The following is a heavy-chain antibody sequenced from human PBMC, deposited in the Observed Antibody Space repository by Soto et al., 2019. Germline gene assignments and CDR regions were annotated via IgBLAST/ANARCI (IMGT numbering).Heavy chain of an antibody. CDR3: ARDLDYYDRSGYYRNWFDH. J-gene: IGHJ5*02. D-gene: IGHD3-22*01. CDR1: GFTFSSYS. Sequence: GGSLRLSCAASGFTFSSYSMNWVRQAPGKGLEWVSYISSSSSTIYYADSVKGRFTISRDNAKNSLYLQMNSLRDEDTAVYYCARDLDYYDRSGYYRNWFDHWGQGTLVTVSS. V-gene: IGHV3-48*02. CDR2: ISSSSSTI.